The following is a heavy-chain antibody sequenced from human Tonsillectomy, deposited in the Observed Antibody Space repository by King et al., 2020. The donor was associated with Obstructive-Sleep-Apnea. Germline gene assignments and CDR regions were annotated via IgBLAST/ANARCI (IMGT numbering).Heavy chain of an antibody. CDR1: GYSFTSYW. D-gene: IGHD2-2*01. J-gene: IGHJ4*02. V-gene: IGHV5-51*01. Sequence: QLVQSGAEVKKPGESLKISCKGSGYSFTSYWIGWVRQMPGKGLEWMGIIYPGDSDTRYSPSFQGQGTISADKSISTAYLQWSSLKASDTAMYYCARAGYCSSTSCYEFDYWGQGTLVTVSS. CDR3: ARAGYCSSTSCYEFDY. CDR2: IYPGDSDT.